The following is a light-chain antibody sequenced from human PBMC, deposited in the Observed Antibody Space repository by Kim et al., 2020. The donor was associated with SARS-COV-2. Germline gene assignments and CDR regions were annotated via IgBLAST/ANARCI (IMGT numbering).Light chain of an antibody. CDR2: RAS. CDR1: ESVNTN. Sequence: GTPGESATLSCRASESVNTNLAWYQQKPGQPPSLLISRASFRAAGVPARFSGSGSGTEFTLTISSLQSEDFAVYYCHQYNVWPLYSFGQGTKLEI. J-gene: IGKJ2*03. CDR3: HQYNVWPLYS. V-gene: IGKV3-15*01.